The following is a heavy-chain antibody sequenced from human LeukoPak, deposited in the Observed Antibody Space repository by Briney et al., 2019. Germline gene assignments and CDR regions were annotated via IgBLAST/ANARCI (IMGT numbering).Heavy chain of an antibody. V-gene: IGHV1-2*02. J-gene: IGHJ2*01. D-gene: IGHD3-22*01. Sequence: ASVKVSCKASGYTFTGYYMHWVRQAPGQGREWMGWINPNSGGTNYAQKFQGRVTMTRDTSISTAYMELSRLRSDDTAVYYCARGQIINYYDSSGYYYGAPSYWYFDLWGRGTLVTVSS. CDR3: ARGQIINYYDSSGYYYGAPSYWYFDL. CDR1: GYTFTGYY. CDR2: INPNSGGT.